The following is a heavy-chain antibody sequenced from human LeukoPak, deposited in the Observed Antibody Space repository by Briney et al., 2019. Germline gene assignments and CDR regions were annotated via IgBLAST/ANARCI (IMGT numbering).Heavy chain of an antibody. CDR1: GFTFSSYA. J-gene: IGHJ5*02. V-gene: IGHV3-23*01. CDR2: ISGSGGST. Sequence: PGGSLRLSCAASGFTFSSYAMSWVRQAPGKGLEWVSAISGSGGSTYYADSVKGRFTISRDNAKNSLYLQMNSLRAEDTAVYYCARPTTGWLFDPWGQGTLVTVSS. D-gene: IGHD5-12*01. CDR3: ARPTTGWLFDP.